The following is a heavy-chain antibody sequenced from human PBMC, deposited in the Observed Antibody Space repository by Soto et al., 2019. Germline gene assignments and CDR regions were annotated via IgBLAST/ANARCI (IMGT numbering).Heavy chain of an antibody. CDR1: GFTFSSYS. Sequence: GGSLRLSCAASGFTFSSYSMNWVRQAPGKGLEWVSYISSSSSTIYYADSVKGRFTISRDNAKNSLYLQMNSLRAEDTAVYYCARNFQYSSGWYRSDAFDIWGQGTMVTVS. CDR3: ARNFQYSSGWYRSDAFDI. D-gene: IGHD6-19*01. CDR2: ISSSSSTI. J-gene: IGHJ3*02. V-gene: IGHV3-48*01.